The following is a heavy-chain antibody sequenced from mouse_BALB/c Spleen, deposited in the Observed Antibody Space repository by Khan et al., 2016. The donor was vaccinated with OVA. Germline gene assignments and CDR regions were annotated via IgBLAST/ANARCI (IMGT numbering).Heavy chain of an antibody. CDR3: ARDGSRYNYAMDY. Sequence: EVQLQESGPGLVKPSQSLSLTCTVTGYSITSDYAWNWIRQFPGNKLEWMGYISSSGSTNYNPAPKSRISITRDTSKNQFFLQLNSVTTEDTATYYCARDGSRYNYAMDYGGQGTSVTVSS. J-gene: IGHJ4*01. D-gene: IGHD2-3*01. CDR1: GYSITSDYA. CDR2: ISSSGST. V-gene: IGHV3-2*02.